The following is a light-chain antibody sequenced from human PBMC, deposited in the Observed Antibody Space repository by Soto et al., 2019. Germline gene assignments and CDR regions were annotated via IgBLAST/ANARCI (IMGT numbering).Light chain of an antibody. CDR2: EVT. CDR1: SSDVGGFDS. V-gene: IGLV2-14*01. J-gene: IGLJ1*01. CDR3: SSYTSSNTLV. Sequence: QSVLTQPASVSGSRGQSITLSCTGTSSDVGGFDSVSWYQQHPGSAPKLMIYEVTNRPSGVSHRFSGSKSGNTASLTISGLQTEDEADYYCSSYTSSNTLVFGTGTKLTVL.